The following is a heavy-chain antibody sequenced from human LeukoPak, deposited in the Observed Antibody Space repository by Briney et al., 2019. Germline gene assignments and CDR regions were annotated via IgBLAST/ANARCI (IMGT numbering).Heavy chain of an antibody. J-gene: IGHJ4*02. CDR1: GGSFSGYY. Sequence: SETLSLTCAVYGGSFSGYYWSWIRQPPGKGLEWIGEINHSGSTNYNPSLKSRVTISVDTSKNQFSLKLSSVTAADTAVYYCARNRFGIAAAGTYRYWGQGTLVTVSS. D-gene: IGHD6-13*01. CDR2: INHSGST. V-gene: IGHV4-34*01. CDR3: ARNRFGIAAAGTYRY.